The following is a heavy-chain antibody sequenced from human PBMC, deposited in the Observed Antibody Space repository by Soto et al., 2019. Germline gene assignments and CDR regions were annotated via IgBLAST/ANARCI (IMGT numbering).Heavy chain of an antibody. CDR3: ARYGSGKHFDY. V-gene: IGHV1-46*01. CDR1: GYTFTSYY. J-gene: IGHJ4*02. Sequence: ASVKVSCKSFGYTFTSYYIHWVRQAPGQGLECMGIINPSGGSTSYAQKFQGRVTMTRDTSTSTVYMELSSLRSEDTAVYYCARYGSGKHFDYWGQGTLVTVSS. D-gene: IGHD3-10*01. CDR2: INPSGGST.